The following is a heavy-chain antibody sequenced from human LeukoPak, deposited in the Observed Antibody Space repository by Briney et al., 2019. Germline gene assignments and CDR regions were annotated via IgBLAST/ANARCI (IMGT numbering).Heavy chain of an antibody. CDR3: AKSRDSSGWTYFDY. Sequence: QTGGSLRLSCAASGFTFSSYGMHWVRQAPGKGLEWVAIIWYDGTNKYYADSVKGRFTISRDNSKNTLYLQTNSLRAEDTGVYYCAKSRDSSGWTYFDYWGQGTLVTVSS. J-gene: IGHJ4*02. CDR2: IWYDGTNK. V-gene: IGHV3-33*06. CDR1: GFTFSSYG. D-gene: IGHD6-19*01.